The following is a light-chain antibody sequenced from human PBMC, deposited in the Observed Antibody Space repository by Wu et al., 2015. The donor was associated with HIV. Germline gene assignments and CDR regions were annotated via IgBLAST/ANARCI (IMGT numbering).Light chain of an antibody. Sequence: DIQMTQSPSSLSASVGDRVTITCRASQSINNYLNWYQQKPGKAPKLLIYQSSSLENGIPSRFSGSGSELTFSLTINNMQSDDFATYYCQQYNMYPWTFGQGTKVDIK. CDR3: QQYNMYPWT. CDR1: QSINNY. CDR2: QSS. J-gene: IGKJ1*01. V-gene: IGKV1-5*03.